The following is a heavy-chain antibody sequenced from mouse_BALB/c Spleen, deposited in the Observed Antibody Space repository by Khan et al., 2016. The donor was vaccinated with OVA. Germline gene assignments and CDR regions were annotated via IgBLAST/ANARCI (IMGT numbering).Heavy chain of an antibody. J-gene: IGHJ2*01. D-gene: IGHD2-14*01. V-gene: IGHV3-2*02. Sequence: EVQLVESGPGLVKPSQSLSLTCTVTGYSITSDYAWNWIRQFPGNKLEWMGYISYSGSTSYNPSLKSRISITRDTSKNQFFLQLNSVTTEDTATYYCARYRYDENYFDYWGQGTTLTVSS. CDR1: GYSITSDYA. CDR3: ARYRYDENYFDY. CDR2: ISYSGST.